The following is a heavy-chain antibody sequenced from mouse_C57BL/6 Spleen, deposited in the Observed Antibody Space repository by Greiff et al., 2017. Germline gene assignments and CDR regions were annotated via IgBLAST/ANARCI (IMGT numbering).Heavy chain of an antibody. CDR1: GFTFSSYG. CDR2: ISSGGSYT. D-gene: IGHD1-1*01. V-gene: IGHV5-6*01. Sequence: EVQLVESGGDLVKPGGSLKLSCAASGFTFSSYGMSWVRQTPDKRLEWVATISSGGSYTYYPDSVKGRSTISRDNAKNTLYLQMSSLKSEDTAMYYCAREEGFITTVVEGGYFDYWGQGTTLTVSS. J-gene: IGHJ2*01. CDR3: AREEGFITTVVEGGYFDY.